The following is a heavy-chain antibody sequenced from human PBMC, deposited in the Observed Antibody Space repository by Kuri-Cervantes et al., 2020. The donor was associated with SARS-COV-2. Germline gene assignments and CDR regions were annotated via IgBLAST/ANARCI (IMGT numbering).Heavy chain of an antibody. D-gene: IGHD4-23*01. CDR2: INHSGST. J-gene: IGHJ4*02. Sequence: SETLSLTCAVYGGSFSGYYWSWIRQPPGKGLEWIGEINHSGSTNYNPSLKSRVTMSIDTSKNQFSLKLGSVTAADTAVYYCARHFYGGNAIFQYWGQGNLVTVSS. V-gene: IGHV4-34*01. CDR1: GGSFSGYY. CDR3: ARHFYGGNAIFQY.